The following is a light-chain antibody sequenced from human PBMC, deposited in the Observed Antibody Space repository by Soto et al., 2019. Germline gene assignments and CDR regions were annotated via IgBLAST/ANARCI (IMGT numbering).Light chain of an antibody. Sequence: QSALTQPASVSGSPGQSITISCTGTSRDVGTYNYVSWYQQHPGKAPKLMIYEVSNRPSGVSNRFSGSKSGNTASLTISGLQAEDEADYYCSSYTSTSPYVFGTGTKLTVL. V-gene: IGLV2-14*01. CDR3: SSYTSTSPYV. CDR1: SRDVGTYNY. J-gene: IGLJ1*01. CDR2: EVS.